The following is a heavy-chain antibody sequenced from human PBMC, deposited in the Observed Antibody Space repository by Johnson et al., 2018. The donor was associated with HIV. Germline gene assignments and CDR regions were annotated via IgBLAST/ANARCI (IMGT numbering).Heavy chain of an antibody. J-gene: IGHJ3*02. V-gene: IGHV3-66*01. CDR1: GFTFTNAW. D-gene: IGHD3-3*01. CDR3: ARVGLGSFVEWDDAFDI. Sequence: VQLVESGGGLVQPGGSLRLSCAASGFTFTNAWMTWVRQAPGKGLEWVSVIYSGGNTYYADSVKGRFTISRDNSKNTLYLQMNSLRAEDTAVCYCARVGLGSFVEWDDAFDIWGQGTMVTVSS. CDR2: IYSGGNT.